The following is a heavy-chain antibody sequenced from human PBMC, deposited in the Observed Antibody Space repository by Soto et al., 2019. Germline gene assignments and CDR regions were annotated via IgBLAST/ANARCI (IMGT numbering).Heavy chain of an antibody. D-gene: IGHD6-13*01. J-gene: IGHJ6*02. CDR3: ARTGTGIAAAGAGYYYYGMDV. CDR2: IIPIFGTA. Sequence: ASVKVSCKASGGTFSSYAISWVRQAPGQGLEWMGGIIPIFGTANYAQKFQGRVTITADESTSTAYMELSSLRSEDTAVYYCARTGTGIAAAGAGYYYYGMDVWGQGTTVTVSS. CDR1: GGTFSSYA. V-gene: IGHV1-69*13.